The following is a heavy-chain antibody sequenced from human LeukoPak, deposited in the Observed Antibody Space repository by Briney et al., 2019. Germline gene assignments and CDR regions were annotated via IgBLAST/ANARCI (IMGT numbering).Heavy chain of an antibody. CDR1: GGSISSGGYY. Sequence: PSETLSLTCTVSGGSISSGGYYWSWIRQHPGKGLEWIGYIYYSGSTNYNPSLKSRVTISVDTSKNQFSLKLSSVTAADTAVYYCASARDYDFWSGYYPYYYYYYGMDVWGQGTTVTVSS. V-gene: IGHV4-31*03. D-gene: IGHD3-3*01. CDR3: ASARDYDFWSGYYPYYYYYYGMDV. CDR2: IYYSGST. J-gene: IGHJ6*02.